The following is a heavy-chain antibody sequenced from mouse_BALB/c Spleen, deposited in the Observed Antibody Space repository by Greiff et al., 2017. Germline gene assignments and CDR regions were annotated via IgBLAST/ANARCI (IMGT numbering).Heavy chain of an antibody. CDR1: GYTFTSYW. D-gene: IGHD2-1*01. Sequence: QVQLKQSGAELAKPGASVKMSCKASGYTFTSYWMHWVKQRPGQGLEWIGYINPSTGYTEYNQKFKDKATLTADKSSSTAYMQLSSLTSEDSAVYYCARQDGNYGTWFAYWGQGTLVTVSA. CDR2: INPSTGYT. J-gene: IGHJ3*01. CDR3: ARQDGNYGTWFAY. V-gene: IGHV1-7*01.